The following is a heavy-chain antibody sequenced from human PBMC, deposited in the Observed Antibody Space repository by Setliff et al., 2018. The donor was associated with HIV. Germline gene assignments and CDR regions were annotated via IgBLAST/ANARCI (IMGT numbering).Heavy chain of an antibody. V-gene: IGHV1-69*13. CDR3: ARGSPIVWFGEFLYPEIDY. CDR2: IIPKSNTP. J-gene: IGHJ4*02. CDR1: GDAFSTFA. Sequence: ASVKVSCKASGDAFSTFAIIWVRQAPGQGLEWMGGIIPKSNTPDYAQIFKGRLTITADESTSTAHMELVGLTSEDTAVYYCARGSPIVWFGEFLYPEIDYWGQGSLVTVSS. D-gene: IGHD3-10*01.